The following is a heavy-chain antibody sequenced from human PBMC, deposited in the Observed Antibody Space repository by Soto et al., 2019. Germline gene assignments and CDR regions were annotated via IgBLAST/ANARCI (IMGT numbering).Heavy chain of an antibody. CDR3: AKEARDGYSPVDC. Sequence: EVQLLESGGGLVQPGGSLRLSCAASGFTFSNCAMSWVRQAPGKGLEWVSHISGSGTTTYYADSVKGRFTISRDNSRNTLYLQMNSLRAEDTDVYFCAKEARDGYSPVDCWGQGSLVTVSS. CDR1: GFTFSNCA. J-gene: IGHJ4*02. D-gene: IGHD2-21*01. V-gene: IGHV3-23*01. CDR2: ISGSGTTT.